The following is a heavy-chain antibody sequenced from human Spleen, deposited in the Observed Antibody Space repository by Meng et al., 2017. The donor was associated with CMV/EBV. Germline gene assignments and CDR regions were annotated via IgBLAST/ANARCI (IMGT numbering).Heavy chain of an antibody. CDR1: GFTFRSFA. D-gene: IGHD5-18*01. V-gene: IGHV3-53*01. CDR2: IYSGGST. CDR3: ARDWRYNYGFTHYGMDV. Sequence: GGSLISCAASGFTFRSFAMNWVRQAPGKGLEWVSGIYSGGSTYYAESVEGRFTISRDNSKNTLYLEIHRLRVEDTAVYYCARDWRYNYGFTHYGMDVWGQGTTVTVSS. J-gene: IGHJ6*02.